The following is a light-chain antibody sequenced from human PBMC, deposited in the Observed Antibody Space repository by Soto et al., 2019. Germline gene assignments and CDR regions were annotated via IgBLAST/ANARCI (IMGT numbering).Light chain of an antibody. CDR1: RNIDIW. V-gene: IGKV1-5*01. J-gene: IGKJ4*01. CDR3: QQHKSFPVT. Sequence: EIQMTQSASTLSASVGDRVTITCRASRNIDIWLSWYQQKPGKAPSLLIYDASNLKSGVPSRFSGSGSGTEFTLTISSLQPDDSGSYYCQQHKSFPVTFGGGTKVDNK. CDR2: DAS.